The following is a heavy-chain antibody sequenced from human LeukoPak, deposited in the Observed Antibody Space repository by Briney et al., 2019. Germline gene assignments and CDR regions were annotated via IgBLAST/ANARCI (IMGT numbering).Heavy chain of an antibody. D-gene: IGHD4-17*01. Sequence: ASVKVSCKASGYTFTSYYMHWVRQAPGQGLEWMGGFDPEDGETIYAQKFQGRVTMTEDTSTDTAYMELSSLRSEDTAVYYCATGLWLSVTRDYWGQGTLVTVSS. CDR1: GYTFTSYY. J-gene: IGHJ4*02. V-gene: IGHV1-24*01. CDR3: ATGLWLSVTRDY. CDR2: FDPEDGET.